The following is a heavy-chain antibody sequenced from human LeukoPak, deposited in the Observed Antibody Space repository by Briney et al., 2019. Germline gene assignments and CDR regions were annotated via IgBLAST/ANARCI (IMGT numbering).Heavy chain of an antibody. D-gene: IGHD1-26*01. CDR2: IYSGGST. J-gene: IGHJ3*02. CDR3: ARDPFIVGADGRGAFDI. Sequence: PGGSLRLSCSASGFTFSSYAMSWVRQAPGKGLEWVSVIYSGGSTYYADSVKGRFTISRDNSKNTLYLQMNSLRAEDTAVYYCARDPFIVGADGRGAFDIWGQGTMVTVSS. V-gene: IGHV3-53*01. CDR1: GFTFSSYA.